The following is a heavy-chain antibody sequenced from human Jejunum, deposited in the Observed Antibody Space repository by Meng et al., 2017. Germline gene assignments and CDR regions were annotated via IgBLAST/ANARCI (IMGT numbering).Heavy chain of an antibody. V-gene: IGHV3-23*01. CDR3: ARQLIY. CDR2: ISGSDVNT. CDR1: GFTFSNYA. J-gene: IGHJ4*02. D-gene: IGHD4-11*01. Sequence: EVQLLESGGGLVQPGGSLRLSCVASGFTFSNYAMSWVRQAPGKGLEWVSSISGSDVNTYYTDSVKGRFTISRDNSKNTLFLQMNSLRAEDTALYYCARQLIYWGQGTLVTFSS.